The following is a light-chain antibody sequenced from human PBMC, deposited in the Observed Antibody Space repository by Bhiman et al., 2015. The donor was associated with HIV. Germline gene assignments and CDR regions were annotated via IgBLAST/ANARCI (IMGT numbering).Light chain of an antibody. J-gene: IGLJ3*02. Sequence: SSELTQDPAVSVALGQTVRITCQGDSLRSYYASWYQQKPGQAPLLVIYYDVDRPSDVPERYSASNSGNTATLTISRAGAGDEADYYCQVWDSTTNRWVFGGGTKVTVL. CDR1: SLRSYY. V-gene: IGLV3-19*01. CDR2: YDV. CDR3: QVWDSTTNRWV.